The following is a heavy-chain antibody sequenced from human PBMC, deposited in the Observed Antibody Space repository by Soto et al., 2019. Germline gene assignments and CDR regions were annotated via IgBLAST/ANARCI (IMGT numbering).Heavy chain of an antibody. J-gene: IGHJ4*02. Sequence: QVQLVESGGGVVQPGGSLRLSCAASGFAFSTSVIHWVRQAPGKGLEWMAHISYNGNKKHYADSVKGRFTVSRDISESTLYLQMNSQRAEDTAVYYCAREQFEDGRGHYDHWGQGTLVSVSS. CDR1: GFAFSTSV. V-gene: IGHV3-30*03. D-gene: IGHD3-22*01. CDR3: AREQFEDGRGHYDH. CDR2: ISYNGNKK.